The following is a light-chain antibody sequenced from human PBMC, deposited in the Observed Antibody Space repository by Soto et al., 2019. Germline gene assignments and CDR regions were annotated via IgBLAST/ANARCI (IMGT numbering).Light chain of an antibody. J-gene: IGKJ1*01. CDR3: QHYNSYSEA. V-gene: IGKV1-9*01. Sequence: DIQMTQSPSTLSGSVGDRVTIPCRASQGISSYLAWYQQKPGKAPKLLIYAASTLQSGVPSRFSGSGSGTEFTLTISSLQPDDFATYYCQHYNSYSEAFGQGTKVDIK. CDR2: AAS. CDR1: QGISSY.